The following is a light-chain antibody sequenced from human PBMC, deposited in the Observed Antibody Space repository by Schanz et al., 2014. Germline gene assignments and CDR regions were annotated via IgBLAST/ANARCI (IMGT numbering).Light chain of an antibody. CDR2: NVS. CDR3: TSYTTSGTVV. J-gene: IGLJ2*01. Sequence: QSALTQPASVSGSPGQSITVSCTGTSSDVGGFNYVSWYQQHPGKAPKLMIYNVSNRPSGVPDRFSGSKSGNTASLTVSGLQAEDEADYYCTSYTTSGTVVFGGGTKLTVL. CDR1: SSDVGGFNY. V-gene: IGLV2-14*03.